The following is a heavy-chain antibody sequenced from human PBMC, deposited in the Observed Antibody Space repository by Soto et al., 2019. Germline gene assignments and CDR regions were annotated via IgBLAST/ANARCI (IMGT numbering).Heavy chain of an antibody. CDR3: ARDVDTARAYYFDY. CDR2: IYYNGNT. D-gene: IGHD5-18*01. V-gene: IGHV4-59*01. CDR1: GGSISSYY. Sequence: GTLSLTCTVSGGSISSYYWSWIRQPPGKGLEWIGYIYYNGNTNYNPSLRRRVTISVDTSKNQFSPKVHSVAAGDTAVYYCARDVDTARAYYFDYWGQGTLVTVSS. J-gene: IGHJ4*02.